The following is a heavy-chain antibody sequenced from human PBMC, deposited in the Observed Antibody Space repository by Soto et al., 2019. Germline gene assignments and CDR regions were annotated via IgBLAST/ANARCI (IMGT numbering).Heavy chain of an antibody. CDR2: IYYSGST. J-gene: IGHJ6*02. CDR3: ARGGTYYYYGMDV. V-gene: IGHV4-31*03. Sequence: SETLSLTCTVSGGSISSGGYYWSWVRQHPGKGLEWIGYIYYSGSTYYNPSLKSRVTISVDTSKNQFSLKLSSVTAADTAVYYCARGGTYYYYGMDVWGQGTTVTVSS. CDR1: GGSISSGGYY. D-gene: IGHD1-1*01.